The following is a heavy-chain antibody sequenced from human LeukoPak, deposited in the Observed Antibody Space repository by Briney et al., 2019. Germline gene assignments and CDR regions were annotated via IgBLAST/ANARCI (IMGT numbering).Heavy chain of an antibody. V-gene: IGHV1-2*02. Sequence: ASVKVSCKASGYTFTGCYMHWVRQAPGQGLEWMGWINPNSGGTNYAQKFQGRVTMTRDTSISTAYMELSRLRSDDTAVYCCARSVTSVDAFDIWGQGTMVTVSS. CDR1: GYTFTGCY. CDR2: INPNSGGT. D-gene: IGHD5/OR15-5a*01. CDR3: ARSVTSVDAFDI. J-gene: IGHJ3*02.